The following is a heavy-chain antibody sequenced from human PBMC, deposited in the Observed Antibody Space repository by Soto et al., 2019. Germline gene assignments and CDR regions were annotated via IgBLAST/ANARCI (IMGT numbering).Heavy chain of an antibody. V-gene: IGHV4-59*01. Sequence: LETLSLTCTVSGVSSSDYYWNWVRQPPGKGLEWIGYISYSGSTDYNPSLKSRVTISFDASKNQISLQVRSATAADAAVYYCARDLKEYCSDGKCNWFDPWGQGTLVTVSS. CDR3: ARDLKEYCSDGKCNWFDP. J-gene: IGHJ5*02. CDR1: GVSSSDYY. D-gene: IGHD2-15*01. CDR2: ISYSGST.